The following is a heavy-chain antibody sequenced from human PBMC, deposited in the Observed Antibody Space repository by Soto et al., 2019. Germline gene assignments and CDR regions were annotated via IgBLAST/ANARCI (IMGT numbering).Heavy chain of an antibody. CDR1: GGSISSYY. J-gene: IGHJ4*02. Sequence: SETLSLTCTVSGGSISSYYWSWIRQPPGKGLEWIGYIYYSGSTNYNPSLKSRVTISLDTSKNQFSLKLSSVTAADTAVYYCARDLGNSGWHYYFDYWGQGTLVTVSS. CDR3: ARDLGNSGWHYYFDY. D-gene: IGHD6-19*01. CDR2: IYYSGST. V-gene: IGHV4-59*01.